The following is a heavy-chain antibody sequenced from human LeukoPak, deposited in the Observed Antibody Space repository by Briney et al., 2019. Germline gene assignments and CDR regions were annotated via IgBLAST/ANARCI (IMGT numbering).Heavy chain of an antibody. J-gene: IGHJ5*02. CDR1: GFTFSSYA. CDR3: ARDGSGGDGYHIYNWFDP. Sequence: PGGSLRLSCAASGFTFSSYAMHWVRQAPGKGLEWVAVISYDGSNKYYADSVKGRFTISRDNSKNTLYLQMNSLRAEDTAVYYCARDGSGGDGYHIYNWFDPWGQGTLVTVSS. D-gene: IGHD5-24*01. V-gene: IGHV3-30-3*01. CDR2: ISYDGSNK.